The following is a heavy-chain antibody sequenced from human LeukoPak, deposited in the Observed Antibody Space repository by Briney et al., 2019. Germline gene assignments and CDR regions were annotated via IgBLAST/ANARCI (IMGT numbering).Heavy chain of an antibody. Sequence: GASVKVSCKASGYTFTSYAMHWVRQAPGQRLEWMGWINAGNGNTKYSQKFQGRVTITRGTSASTAYMELSSLRSEDTAVYYCARNYGDYIGIMAPFDYWGQGTLVTVSS. CDR1: GYTFTSYA. V-gene: IGHV1-3*01. J-gene: IGHJ4*02. CDR3: ARNYGDYIGIMAPFDY. CDR2: INAGNGNT. D-gene: IGHD4-17*01.